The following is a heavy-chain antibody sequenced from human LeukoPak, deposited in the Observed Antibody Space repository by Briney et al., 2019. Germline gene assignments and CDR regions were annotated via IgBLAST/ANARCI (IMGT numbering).Heavy chain of an antibody. D-gene: IGHD7-27*01. CDR3: ARGPPNWGYDY. CDR1: GYTFTSYD. CDR2: MSPNSGDT. V-gene: IGHV1-8*01. J-gene: IGHJ4*02. Sequence: AAVKVSCKASGYTFTSYDFNWVRQATGQRPEWMGWMSPNSGDTGYAQKFQDRVTMTRNTSISTAYMELSSLRSDDTAVYYCARGPPNWGYDYWGPGTLVTVSS.